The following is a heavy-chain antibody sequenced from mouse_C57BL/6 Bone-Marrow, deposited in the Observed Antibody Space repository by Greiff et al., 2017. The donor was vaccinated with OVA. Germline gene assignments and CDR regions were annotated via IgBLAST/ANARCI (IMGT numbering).Heavy chain of an antibody. V-gene: IGHV1-63*01. CDR1: GYTFTNYW. CDR3: ARSGSDYYGSSAWFAY. Sequence: QVQLQQSGAELVRPGTSVKMSCKASGYTFTNYWIGWAKQRPGHGLEWIGDIYPGGGYTNYNEKFKGKATLTADKSSSTAYMQFSSLTSEDSAIYYCARSGSDYYGSSAWFAYWGQGTLVTVSA. J-gene: IGHJ3*01. D-gene: IGHD1-1*01. CDR2: IYPGGGYT.